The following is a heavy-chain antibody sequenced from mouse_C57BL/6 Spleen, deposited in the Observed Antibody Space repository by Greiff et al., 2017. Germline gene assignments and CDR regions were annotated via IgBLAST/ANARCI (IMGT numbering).Heavy chain of an antibody. D-gene: IGHD1-1*01. V-gene: IGHV1-81*01. CDR3: ARSDYGSSPMDY. Sequence: VQLQQSGAELARPGASVKLSCKASGYTFTSYGISWVKQRTGQGLEWIGEIYPRSGNTYYNEKFKGKATLTADKSSSTAYMELRSLTSEDSAVYFCARSDYGSSPMDYWGQGTSVTVSS. J-gene: IGHJ4*01. CDR2: IYPRSGNT. CDR1: GYTFTSYG.